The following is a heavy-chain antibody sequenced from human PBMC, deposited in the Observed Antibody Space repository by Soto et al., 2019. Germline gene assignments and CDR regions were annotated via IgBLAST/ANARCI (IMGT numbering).Heavy chain of an antibody. D-gene: IGHD4-17*01. CDR1: GFSLSTSGVG. CDR2: IYWDDDK. Sequence: QITLKESGPPLVKPTQTLTLTRTFSGFSLSTSGVGVGWIRHPPGKALEWLALIYWDDDKGYSPSLQSRLTLTKDTSKNQVGLTMTNLDPVDTGRHYCGHMDTTVTRRWGQGILVTVSS. CDR3: GHMDTTVTRR. J-gene: IGHJ4*02. V-gene: IGHV2-5*02.